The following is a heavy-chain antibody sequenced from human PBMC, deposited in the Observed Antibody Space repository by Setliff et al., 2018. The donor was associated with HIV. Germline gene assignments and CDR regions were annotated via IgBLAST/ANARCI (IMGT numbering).Heavy chain of an antibody. CDR1: GYTFTDNY. CDR2: INPRSGST. Sequence: GASVKVSCKASGYTFTDNYLHWVRQAPGQGLEWMGFINPRSGSTTYSQKFQGRVTMTMDTSTNTVYMDLSSLGSDDTAVYYCAREIRTVYTGGHYFYGIDVWGQGTAVTVSS. CDR3: AREIRTVYTGGHYFYGIDV. J-gene: IGHJ6*02. D-gene: IGHD3-16*01. V-gene: IGHV1-46*01.